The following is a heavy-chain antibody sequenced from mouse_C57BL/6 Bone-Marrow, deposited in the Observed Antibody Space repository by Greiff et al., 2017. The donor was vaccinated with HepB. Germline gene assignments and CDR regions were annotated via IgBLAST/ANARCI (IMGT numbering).Heavy chain of an antibody. D-gene: IGHD2-3*01. V-gene: IGHV14-3*01. CDR3: ARGWLLGAY. Sequence: EVMLVESVAELVRPGASVKLSCTASGFNIKNTYMHWVKQRPEQGLEWIGRIDPANGNTQYAPKLQGKATKTAATSSNTAYLQLRSLTSEDTAIYYCARGWLLGAYWGQGTLVTVSA. CDR2: IDPANGNT. J-gene: IGHJ3*01. CDR1: GFNIKNTY.